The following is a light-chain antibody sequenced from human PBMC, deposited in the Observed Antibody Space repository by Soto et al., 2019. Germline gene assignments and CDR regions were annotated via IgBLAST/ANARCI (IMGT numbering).Light chain of an antibody. CDR3: SSYTSISTYV. V-gene: IGLV2-14*01. CDR1: SSDVGGYNF. CDR2: DVT. Sequence: QSVLTQPASVSGSPGQSITISCTGTSSDVGGYNFVSWYQQHPDKAPKHMIYDVTNRPSGVSNRFSGSKSGNTASLTISGLQAEDETDYYCSSYTSISTYVFGTGTKVTVL. J-gene: IGLJ1*01.